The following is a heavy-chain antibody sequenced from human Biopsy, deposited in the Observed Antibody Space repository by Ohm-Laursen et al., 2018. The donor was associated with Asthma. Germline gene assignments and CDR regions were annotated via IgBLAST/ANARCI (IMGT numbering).Heavy chain of an antibody. CDR3: ARGQGRGIQLWSLDP. CDR1: GGSLSGYY. Sequence: SETLSLTWTVSGGSLSGYYWSWIRQSPGKGLEWIGYIHNSGNTNYNPSLKSRVTISLDTSKNHFSLRLSFVTAADTAVYFCARGQGRGIQLWSLDPWGQGILVTVPS. V-gene: IGHV4-59*01. J-gene: IGHJ5*02. CDR2: IHNSGNT. D-gene: IGHD5-18*01.